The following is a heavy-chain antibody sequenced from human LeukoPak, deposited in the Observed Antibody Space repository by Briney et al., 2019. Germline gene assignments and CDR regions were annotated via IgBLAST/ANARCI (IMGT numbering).Heavy chain of an antibody. J-gene: IGHJ4*02. V-gene: IGHV3-21*01. D-gene: IGHD6-6*01. CDR2: ISSSSSYI. Sequence: PGGSLRLSCAASGFTFSSYNMNWVRQAPGKGLEWVSSISSSSSYIYYADSVKGRFTISRDNAKNSLYLQMNSLRAEDTAVYYCARDYEVGYSSSSLDYWGQGTLVTVSS. CDR3: ARDYEVGYSSSSLDY. CDR1: GFTFSSYN.